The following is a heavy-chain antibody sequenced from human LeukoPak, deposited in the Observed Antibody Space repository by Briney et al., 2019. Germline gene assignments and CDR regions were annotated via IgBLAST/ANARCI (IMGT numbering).Heavy chain of an antibody. CDR3: ARVDLRAAYFDY. Sequence: SETLPLTCTVSGGSISSYYWSWIRQPAGKGLEWIGRIYTSGSTGYNPSLKSRVTMSVDTSKTQFSLKLSSVTAADTAVYYCARVDLRAAYFDYWGQGTLVTVSS. J-gene: IGHJ4*02. D-gene: IGHD2-15*01. V-gene: IGHV4-4*07. CDR2: IYTSGST. CDR1: GGSISSYY.